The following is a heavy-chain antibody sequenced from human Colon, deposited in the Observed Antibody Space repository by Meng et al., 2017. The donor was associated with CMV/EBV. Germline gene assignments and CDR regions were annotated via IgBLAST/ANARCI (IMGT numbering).Heavy chain of an antibody. J-gene: IGHJ4*02. D-gene: IGHD5-18*01. Sequence: GGSLRLSCVASGFIFSDRYMEWVRQAPGKGLEWVGRITNKPNIYATQYAASVKGRFTISRDDSRNSLYLQMSRLRVEDTAVYYCVREGHRYSYLIEWGQGTLVTVSS. V-gene: IGHV3-72*01. CDR3: VREGHRYSYLIE. CDR1: GFIFSDRY. CDR2: ITNKPNIYAT.